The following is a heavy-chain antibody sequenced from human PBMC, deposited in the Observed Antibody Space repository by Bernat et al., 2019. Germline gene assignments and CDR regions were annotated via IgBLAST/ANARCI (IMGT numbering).Heavy chain of an antibody. J-gene: IGHJ5*02. CDR2: ISYDGSNK. Sequence: QVQLVESGGDVVQPGRSLRLSCAASGFTFSSYAMHWVRQAPGKGLEWVAVISYDGSNKYYADSVKDRFTISRDNSKNTLYLQMNSLRAEDTAVYYCAREDYGDYENWFDPWGQGTLVTVSS. CDR3: AREDYGDYENWFDP. V-gene: IGHV3-30-3*01. D-gene: IGHD4-17*01. CDR1: GFTFSSYA.